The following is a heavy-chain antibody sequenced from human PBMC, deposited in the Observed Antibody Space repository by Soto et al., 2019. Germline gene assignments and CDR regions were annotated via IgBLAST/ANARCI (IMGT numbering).Heavy chain of an antibody. D-gene: IGHD4-17*01. J-gene: IGHJ6*02. CDR2: MNPNSGNT. CDR3: ARDYGVPGENYYYYGMDV. Sequence: ASVKVSCKASGYTFTSYDINWVRQATGHGLEWMGWMNPNSGNTGYAQKFQGRVTMTRNTSISTAYMELSSLRSEDTAVYYCARDYGVPGENYYYYGMDVWGQGTTVTVSS. V-gene: IGHV1-8*01. CDR1: GYTFTSYD.